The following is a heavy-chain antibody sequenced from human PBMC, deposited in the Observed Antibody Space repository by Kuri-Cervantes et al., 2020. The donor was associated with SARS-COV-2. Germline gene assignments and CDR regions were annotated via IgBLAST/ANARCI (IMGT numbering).Heavy chain of an antibody. Sequence: ASVKVSCKASGGTFSSYAISWVRQAPGQGLEWMGWISAYNGNTNYAQRLQGRVTMTTDTSTSTAYMELRSLRSDDTAVYYCARDPGRGYSGSSRFDPWGQGTLVTVSS. V-gene: IGHV1-18*01. CDR1: GGTFSSYA. J-gene: IGHJ5*02. CDR2: ISAYNGNT. CDR3: ARDPGRGYSGSSRFDP. D-gene: IGHD1-26*01.